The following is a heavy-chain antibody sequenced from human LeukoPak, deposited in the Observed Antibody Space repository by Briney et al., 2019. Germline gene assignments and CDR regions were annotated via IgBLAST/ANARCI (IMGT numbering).Heavy chain of an antibody. V-gene: IGHV4-59*01. Sequence: SETLSLTCTASDGSINSDFWTWIRQPPGKGLEWIGYIRYSGRTSYNPSLKSRVTISIDTSKNLLSLKLRSVTTADTAIYYCARIPDVSGWPFDYWGQGTLVTVSS. CDR2: IRYSGRT. CDR1: DGSINSDF. J-gene: IGHJ4*02. CDR3: ARIPDVSGWPFDY. D-gene: IGHD6-19*01.